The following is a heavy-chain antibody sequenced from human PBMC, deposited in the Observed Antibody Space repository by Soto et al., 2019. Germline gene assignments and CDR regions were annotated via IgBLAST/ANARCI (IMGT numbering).Heavy chain of an antibody. CDR3: AKDPVPYYCSFTWLDP. J-gene: IGHJ5*02. V-gene: IGHV3-23*01. D-gene: IGHD3-10*01. CDR1: GFTFSSYA. Sequence: GGSLRLSCAASGFTFSSYAMRWVRQAPGKGLEWVAAITGGGGSKYYADSVKGRFTISRDNSKNTLYLQMNSLRAEDTAVYYCAKDPVPYYCSFTWLDPWGQGTLVTVSS. CDR2: ITGGGGSK.